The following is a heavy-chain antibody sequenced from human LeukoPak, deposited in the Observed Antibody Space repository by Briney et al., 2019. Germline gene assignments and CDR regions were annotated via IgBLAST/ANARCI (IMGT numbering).Heavy chain of an antibody. CDR3: RLDYYDSSGYPLAGYYFDY. CDR1: GFTFSNAW. CDR2: IKSKTDGGTT. J-gene: IGHJ4*02. Sequence: GGSLRLSCAASGFTFSNAWMSWVRQAPGKGLEWVGRIKSKTDGGTTDYAAPVKGRFTISRDDSKNTLYLQMNSLKTEDTAVYYCRLDYYDSSGYPLAGYYFDYWGQGTLVTVSS. V-gene: IGHV3-15*01. D-gene: IGHD3-22*01.